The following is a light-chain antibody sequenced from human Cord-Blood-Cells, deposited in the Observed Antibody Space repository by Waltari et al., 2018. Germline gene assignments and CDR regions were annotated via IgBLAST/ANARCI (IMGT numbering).Light chain of an antibody. CDR3: QTWGTGIQV. J-gene: IGLJ2*01. CDR2: LNSDGSH. CDR1: SRHSTHA. V-gene: IGLV4-69*01. Sequence: QLVLTQSPSAPASLGASVKLTRTLRSRHSTHAPACHQQQPEKGPRYLMKLNSDGSHSKGDGIPDRFSGSSSGAERYLTISSLQSEDEADYYCQTWGTGIQVFGGGTKLTVL.